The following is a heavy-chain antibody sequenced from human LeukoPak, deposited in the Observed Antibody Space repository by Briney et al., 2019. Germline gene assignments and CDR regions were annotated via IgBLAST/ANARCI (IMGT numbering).Heavy chain of an antibody. CDR2: IIPIFSTA. CDR1: GYTFTIYN. D-gene: IGHD2-15*01. CDR3: ARSLGYCSGGSCYAMGYYYMDV. J-gene: IGHJ6*03. Sequence: SVKVSCKASGYTFTIYNINWVRQATGQGLEWMGGIIPIFSTANYAQKFQGRVTITADKSTSTAYMELSSLRSEDTAVYYCARSLGYCSGGSCYAMGYYYMDVWGKGTTVTVSS. V-gene: IGHV1-69*06.